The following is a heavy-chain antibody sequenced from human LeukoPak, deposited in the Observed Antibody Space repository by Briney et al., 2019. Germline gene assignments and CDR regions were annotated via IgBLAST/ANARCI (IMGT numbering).Heavy chain of an antibody. D-gene: IGHD2-2*01. CDR3: ARNFGGYCSGTSCQINFDD. V-gene: IGHV3-23*01. Sequence: GGSLRLSCAASGVTFSSYAMSWVRQAPGKGLEWVSTMSASAGSTYYADSVKGRFTVSRDNSKNTLYLQMNSLRAEDTAVYYCARNFGGYCSGTSCQINFDDWGQGTLVTVSS. CDR2: MSASAGST. CDR1: GVTFSSYA. J-gene: IGHJ4*02.